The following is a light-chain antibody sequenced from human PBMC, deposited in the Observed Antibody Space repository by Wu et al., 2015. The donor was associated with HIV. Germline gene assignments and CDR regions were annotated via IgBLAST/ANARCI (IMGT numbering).Light chain of an antibody. J-gene: IGKJ4*01. V-gene: IGKV1-5*03. CDR2: KSS. CDR1: QSISAW. CDR3: QQYHTYPLT. Sequence: DIQMTQSPSTLSASVGDRVTITCRASQSISAWLAWYQQKPGKAPKLLMYKSSTLESAVPSRFSGSGSGTEFTLTISSLQPDGFATYYCQQYHTYPLTFGGGTKVEIK.